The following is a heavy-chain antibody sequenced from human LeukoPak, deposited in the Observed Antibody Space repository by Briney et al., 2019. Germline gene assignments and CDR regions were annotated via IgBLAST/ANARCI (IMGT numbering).Heavy chain of an antibody. CDR3: TRSARLFEP. CDR1: GGSFSGYY. CDR2: INHSGST. V-gene: IGHV4-34*01. J-gene: IGHJ5*02. Sequence: SETLSLTCAVYGGSFSGYYWSWIRQPPGKGLEWIGEINHSGSTNYNPSLKSRVTISVDTSKNQFSLKLSSVTAADTAVYYCTRSARLFEPWGQGALVTVSS. D-gene: IGHD3-10*01.